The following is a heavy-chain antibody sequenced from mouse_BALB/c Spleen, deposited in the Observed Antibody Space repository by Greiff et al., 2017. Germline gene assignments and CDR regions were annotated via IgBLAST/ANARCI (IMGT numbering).Heavy chain of an antibody. CDR2: ISSGSSTI. Sequence: DVHLVESGGGLVQPGGSRKLSCAASGFTFSSFGMHWVRQAPEKGLEWVAYISSGSSTIYYADTVKGRFTISRDNPKNTLFLQMTSLRSEDTAMYYCARTLYGNYSFAYWGQGTLVTVSA. V-gene: IGHV5-17*02. CDR3: ARTLYGNYSFAY. D-gene: IGHD2-10*02. J-gene: IGHJ3*01. CDR1: GFTFSSFG.